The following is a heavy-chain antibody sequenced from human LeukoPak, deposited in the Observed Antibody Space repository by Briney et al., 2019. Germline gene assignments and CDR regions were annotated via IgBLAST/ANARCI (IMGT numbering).Heavy chain of an antibody. J-gene: IGHJ3*02. CDR3: ARDVTPYQLLLQDAFDI. CDR1: GYTFTSYG. D-gene: IGHD2-2*01. V-gene: IGHV1-18*01. Sequence: ASVKVSCKASGYTFTSYGISWVRQAPGQGLEWMGWISAYKGNTNYAQKLQGRVTMTTDTSTSTAYMELRSLRSDDTAVYYCARDVTPYQLLLQDAFDIWGQGTMVTVSS. CDR2: ISAYKGNT.